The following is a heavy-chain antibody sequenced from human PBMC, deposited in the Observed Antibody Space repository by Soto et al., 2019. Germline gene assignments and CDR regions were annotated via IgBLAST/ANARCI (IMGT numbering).Heavy chain of an antibody. V-gene: IGHV1-18*01. CDR3: TYFDFWSAGLDV. CDR2: ISVYNSNT. J-gene: IGHJ6*02. Sequence: QVQLVQSGPEVKKPGASVKVSCKASGYTFSTYGISWVRQAPGQGLEWMGWISVYNSNTSYAQELQGRVTMTTDTSTITAYMELRSLKSDDTAVYYCTYFDFWSAGLDVWGQGTTVTVSS. D-gene: IGHD3-3*01. CDR1: GYTFSTYG.